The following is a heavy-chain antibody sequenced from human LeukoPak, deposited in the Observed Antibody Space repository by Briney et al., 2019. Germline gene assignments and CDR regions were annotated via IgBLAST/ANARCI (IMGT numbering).Heavy chain of an antibody. CDR1: GFTFSSYW. CDR3: ARVDRRTLYYYYYGMDV. V-gene: IGHV3-74*01. Sequence: GGSLRLSCAASGFTFSSYWMHWVRQAPGKGLVWVSRINSDGGSTSYADSVKGRFTISRDNAKNTLYLQMNSLRAEDTAVYYCARVDRRTLYYYYYGMDVWGQGTTVTVSS. CDR2: INSDGGST. D-gene: IGHD1-1*01. J-gene: IGHJ6*02.